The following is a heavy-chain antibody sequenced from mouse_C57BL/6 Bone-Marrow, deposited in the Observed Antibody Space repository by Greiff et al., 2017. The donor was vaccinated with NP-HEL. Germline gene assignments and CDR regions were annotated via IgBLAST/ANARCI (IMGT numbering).Heavy chain of an antibody. CDR2: INPNNGGT. J-gene: IGHJ3*01. V-gene: IGHV1-22*01. CDR1: GYTFTDYN. CDR3: ARWKIGDYDGFAY. D-gene: IGHD2-4*01. Sequence: EVQLQQSGPELVKPGASVKMSCKASGYTFTDYNMHWVKQSHGKSLEWIGYINPNNGGTSYNQKFKGKATLTVNKSSSTAYMELRSLTSEDSAVYYCARWKIGDYDGFAYWGQGTLVTVSA.